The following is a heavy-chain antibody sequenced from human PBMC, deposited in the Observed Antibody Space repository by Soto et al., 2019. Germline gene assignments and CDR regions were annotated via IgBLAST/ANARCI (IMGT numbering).Heavy chain of an antibody. V-gene: IGHV2-5*02. CDR1: GFSLSTSGVR. D-gene: IGHD2-2*01. CDR3: ALSRWVYCSTTSCPYYFDY. J-gene: IGHJ4*02. CDR2: IYWDDDK. Sequence: QITLKESGPPLVKPTQTLTLTCTFSGFSLSTSGVRVGCIRQPPGKALEWLALIYWDDDKRYSPSLKSRLTITKDTSKNQVAIKMTTMDPVDTATYDCALSRWVYCSTTSCPYYFDYWGQGTLVTVSS.